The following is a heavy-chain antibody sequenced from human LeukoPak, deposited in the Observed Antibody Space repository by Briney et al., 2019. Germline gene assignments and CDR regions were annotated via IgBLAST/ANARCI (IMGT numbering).Heavy chain of an antibody. Sequence: SVKVSCKASGGTFSSYAISWVRQAPGQGLEWMGGIIPIFGTANYAQKFQGRVTITADESTSTAYMELSSLRSEDTAVYYCATYSYGSGSYYNGPGDYWGQGTLVTVSS. V-gene: IGHV1-69*01. CDR3: ATYSYGSGSYYNGPGDY. J-gene: IGHJ4*02. D-gene: IGHD3-10*01. CDR2: IIPIFGTA. CDR1: GGTFSSYA.